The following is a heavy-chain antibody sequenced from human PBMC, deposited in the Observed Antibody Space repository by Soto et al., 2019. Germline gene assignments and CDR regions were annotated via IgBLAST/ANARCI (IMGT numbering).Heavy chain of an antibody. V-gene: IGHV4-59*01. D-gene: IGHD6-13*01. Sequence: PSETLSLTCTVSGGSISSYYWSWIRQPPGKGLEWIGYIYYSGSTNYNPSLKSRVTISVDTSKNQFSLKLSSVTAADTAVYYCARKPSRKSYFDYWGQGTLVTVSS. J-gene: IGHJ4*02. CDR3: ARKPSRKSYFDY. CDR1: GGSISSYY. CDR2: IYYSGST.